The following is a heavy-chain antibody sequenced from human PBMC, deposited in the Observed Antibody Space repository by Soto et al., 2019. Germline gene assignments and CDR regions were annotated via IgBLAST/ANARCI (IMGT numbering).Heavy chain of an antibody. J-gene: IGHJ4*02. CDR2: IKQDGSEK. D-gene: IGHD6-19*01. V-gene: IGHV3-7*01. CDR1: GFTFSSFW. CDR3: ARNPWGVAGTDY. Sequence: GGSLRLSCAASGFTFSSFWMSWVRQAPGKGLEWVANIKQDGSEKYYVDSVKGRFTISRDNANNSVYLQMNSLRVEDTAVYYCARNPWGVAGTDYWGQGTQVTVSS.